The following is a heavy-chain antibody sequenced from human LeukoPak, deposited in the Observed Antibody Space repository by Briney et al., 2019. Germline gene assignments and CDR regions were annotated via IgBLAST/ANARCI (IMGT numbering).Heavy chain of an antibody. V-gene: IGHV4-30-4*08. CDR3: ARAIWEYQLPGVAWFDP. CDR1: GGSISSGDYY. CDR2: IYYSGST. J-gene: IGHJ5*02. Sequence: PSETLSLTCTVSGGSISSGDYYWSWIRQPPGKGLEWIGYIYYSGSTYYNPSLKSRVTISVDTSKNQFSLRLSSVTAADTAVYYCARAIWEYQLPGVAWFDPWGQGTLVTVSS. D-gene: IGHD2-2*01.